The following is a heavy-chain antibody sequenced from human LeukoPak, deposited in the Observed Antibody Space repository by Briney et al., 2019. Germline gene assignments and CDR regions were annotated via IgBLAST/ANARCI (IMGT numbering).Heavy chain of an antibody. CDR3: ATGDLTYYYMDV. V-gene: IGHV4-61*02. CDR1: GGSISSGSYY. D-gene: IGHD4-17*01. CDR2: IYTSGST. J-gene: IGHJ6*03. Sequence: PSETLSLTCTVSGGSISSGSYYWSWIRQPAGKGLEWIGRIYTSGSTNYNPSLKSRVTISVDTSKNQFSLKLSSVTAADTAVYYCATGDLTYYYMDVWGKGTTVTISS.